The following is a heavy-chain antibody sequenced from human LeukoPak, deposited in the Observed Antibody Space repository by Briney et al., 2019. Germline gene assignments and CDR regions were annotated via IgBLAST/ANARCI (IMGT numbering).Heavy chain of an antibody. CDR2: IAYDGSNK. Sequence: GGSLRLSCAASGFTFSSYGMHWVRQAPGKGLEWVAVIAYDGSNKYYADSVKGRFTISRDNSKNTLYLQMNSLRAEDTAVYYCARDHRVGAIHYYGMDVWGQGTTVTVSS. CDR1: GFTFSSYG. J-gene: IGHJ6*02. CDR3: ARDHRVGAIHYYGMDV. D-gene: IGHD1-26*01. V-gene: IGHV3-30*03.